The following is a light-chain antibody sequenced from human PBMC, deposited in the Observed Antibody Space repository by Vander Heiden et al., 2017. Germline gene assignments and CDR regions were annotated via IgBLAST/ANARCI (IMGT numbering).Light chain of an antibody. CDR3: SSYTSSSTLYV. CDR2: DVS. CDR1: SSDVGGYNY. V-gene: IGLV2-14*01. J-gene: IGLJ1*01. Sequence: QSALTQTAPVSGSPGQSITISCTGTSSDVGGYNYVSWYQQHPGKAPKLMIYDVSNRPSGVSNRFSGSKSGNTASLTISGLQAEDEADYYCSSYTSSSTLYVFGTGTKVTVL.